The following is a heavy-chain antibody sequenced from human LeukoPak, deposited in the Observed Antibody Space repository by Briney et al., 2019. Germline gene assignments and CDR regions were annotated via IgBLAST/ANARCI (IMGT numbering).Heavy chain of an antibody. J-gene: IGHJ4*02. CDR2: IYTSGST. CDR1: GGSISSYY. D-gene: IGHD6-13*01. CDR3: ARDRKGYSSSWSYADY. Sequence: SETLSLTCTVSGGSISSYYWSWIRQPPGKGLEWIGRIYTSGSTNYNPSLKSRVTMSVDTSKNQFSLKLSSVTAADTAVYYCARDRKGYSSSWSYADYWGQGTLVTVSS. V-gene: IGHV4-4*07.